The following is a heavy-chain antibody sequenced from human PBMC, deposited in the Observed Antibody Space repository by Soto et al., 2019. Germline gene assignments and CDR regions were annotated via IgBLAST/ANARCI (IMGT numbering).Heavy chain of an antibody. V-gene: IGHV4-59*01. Sequence: SETLSLTCTVSGGSISDNYLSWTRQPPGKGLEWIGYGLRHEYVGTNPSLTSRVTISVDTSKSQFSLKLNSVTAADTAVYYCVAGPDRAKSAHWGQGTLVTVSS. J-gene: IGHJ4*01. CDR2: GLRHEYV. CDR1: GGSISDNY. CDR3: VAGPDRAKSAH.